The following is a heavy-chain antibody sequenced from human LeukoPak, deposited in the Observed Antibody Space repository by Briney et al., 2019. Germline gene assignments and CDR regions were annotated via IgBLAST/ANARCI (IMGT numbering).Heavy chain of an antibody. CDR3: ARGSSGYSYG. CDR2: IYYSGST. J-gene: IGHJ4*02. V-gene: IGHV4-59*01. D-gene: IGHD5-18*01. CDR1: GGSISSYY. Sequence: PSETLSLTCTVSGGSISSYYWSWIRQPPGKGLEWIGYIYYSGSTNYSPSLKSRVIISIDTSKNQFSLKLTSVTAADTAVYYCARGSSGYSYGWSQGTLVTVSS.